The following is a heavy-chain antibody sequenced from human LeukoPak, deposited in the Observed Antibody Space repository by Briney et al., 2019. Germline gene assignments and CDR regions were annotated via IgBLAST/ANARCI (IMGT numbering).Heavy chain of an antibody. Sequence: GGSLRLSCAASGFPFTNNWMTWVRQAPGKGLEWVATIKQDGRETYYVDSVKGRFTISRDNAKNSLYLEMNSLRDEDTAVYYCARSVIAVAGYDAFDIWGQGTVVTVSS. D-gene: IGHD6-19*01. CDR2: IKQDGRET. V-gene: IGHV3-7*02. J-gene: IGHJ3*02. CDR1: GFPFTNNW. CDR3: ARSVIAVAGYDAFDI.